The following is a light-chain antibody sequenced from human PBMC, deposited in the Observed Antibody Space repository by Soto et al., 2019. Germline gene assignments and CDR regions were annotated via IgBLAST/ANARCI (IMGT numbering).Light chain of an antibody. CDR2: GAS. Sequence: EIVMTQSPASLSVSPGERATLSCRASQSVNSNLAWYQQKPGQAPRLLIYGASTRATGIPGRCRGSGSGTDFTLTITSLQSEDFAVYFCQQYNNWPPDTFGQGTKLEIK. V-gene: IGKV3-15*01. CDR1: QSVNSN. J-gene: IGKJ2*01. CDR3: QQYNNWPPDT.